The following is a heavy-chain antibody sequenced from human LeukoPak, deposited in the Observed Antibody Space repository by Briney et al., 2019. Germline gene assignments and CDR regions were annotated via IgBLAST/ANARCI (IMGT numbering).Heavy chain of an antibody. CDR1: GGSISSYY. D-gene: IGHD2-15*01. CDR3: ARAGSGGGYFDY. CDR2: IYYSGGT. Sequence: SETLSLTCTVSGGSISSYYWSWIRQPPGKGLEWIGYIYYSGGTNYHPSLKSRVTISVDTSKNQFSLKLSSVTAADTAVYYCARAGSGGGYFDYWGQGTLVTVSS. V-gene: IGHV4-59*01. J-gene: IGHJ4*02.